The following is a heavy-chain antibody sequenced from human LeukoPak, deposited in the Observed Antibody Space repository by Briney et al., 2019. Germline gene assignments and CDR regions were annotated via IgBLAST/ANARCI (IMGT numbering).Heavy chain of an antibody. D-gene: IGHD3/OR15-3a*01. CDR1: GFTFSSYW. Sequence: TWGSLRLSCAASGFTFSSYWMTWVRQAPGKGTEWVAYMNQFGTEIKYLDSVKGRFTISRDNAKNSLYLWMTSLRADDTAVYYCARGTYYYEFWGQGTLVTVSS. V-gene: IGHV3-7*04. CDR3: ARGTYYYEF. J-gene: IGHJ4*03. CDR2: MNQFGTEI.